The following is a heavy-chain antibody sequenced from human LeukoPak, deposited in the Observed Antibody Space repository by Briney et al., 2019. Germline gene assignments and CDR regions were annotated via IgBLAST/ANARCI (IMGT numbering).Heavy chain of an antibody. CDR1: GFTFSSYS. Sequence: PGGSLRLSCAASGFTFSSYSMNWVRQAPGKGLEWVSSISSSSSYIYYADSVKGRFTISRDNSKNTLYLQMNSLRAEDTAVYYCAQDQRPRIAARSEEDYWGQGTLVTVSS. D-gene: IGHD6-6*01. CDR2: ISSSSSYI. CDR3: AQDQRPRIAARSEEDY. V-gene: IGHV3-21*01. J-gene: IGHJ4*02.